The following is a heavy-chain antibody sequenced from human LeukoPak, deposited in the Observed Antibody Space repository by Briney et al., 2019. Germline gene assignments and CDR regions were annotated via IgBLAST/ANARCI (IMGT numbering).Heavy chain of an antibody. CDR2: ISGSGGST. V-gene: IGHV3-23*01. D-gene: IGHD2-21*02. CDR3: ANDHGAYCGGDCPYYFDY. J-gene: IGHJ4*02. Sequence: PGGSLRLSCAASGFTFSSYAMSWVRQAPGKGLKWVSAISGSGGSTYYADSVKGRFTISRDNSKNTLYLQMNSLRAEDTAVYYCANDHGAYCGGDCPYYFDYWGQGTLVTVSS. CDR1: GFTFSSYA.